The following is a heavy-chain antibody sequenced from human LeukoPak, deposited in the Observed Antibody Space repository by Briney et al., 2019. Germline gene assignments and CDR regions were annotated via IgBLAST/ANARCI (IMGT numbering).Heavy chain of an antibody. CDR1: GDSVSSNSAA. D-gene: IGHD3-22*01. V-gene: IGHV6-1*01. CDR3: TRYYYDNSGYHDAFDI. J-gene: IGHJ3*02. CDR2: TYYKSKWYN. Sequence: SQTLSLNCAISGDSVSSNSAAWNWIRQSPSRRLEWRGRTYYKSKWYNDYALSLKSRITVNPDTSKNQFSLQLDSATPEDTAVYYCTRYYYDNSGYHDAFDIWGQGTMVTVSS.